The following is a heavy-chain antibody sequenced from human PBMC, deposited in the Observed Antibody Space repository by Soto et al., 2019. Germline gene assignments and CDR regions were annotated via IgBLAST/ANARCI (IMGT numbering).Heavy chain of an antibody. J-gene: IGHJ4*02. CDR2: IYYSGTT. D-gene: IGHD2-2*01. Sequence: QVQLQESGPGLVKPSQTLSLTCSVSGGSISSGDYYWSWIRQPPGKGLEWIGYIYYSGTTYYNPSLKSRVTISVDTSKNQFSLKLSSVTAADTAVYYCARVREGSSFYFYYFDYWGQGTLVTVSS. V-gene: IGHV4-30-4*01. CDR3: ARVREGSSFYFYYFDY. CDR1: GGSISSGDYY.